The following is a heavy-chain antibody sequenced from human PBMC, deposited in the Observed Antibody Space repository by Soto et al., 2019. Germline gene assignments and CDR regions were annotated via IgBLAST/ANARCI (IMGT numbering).Heavy chain of an antibody. Sequence: SETLSLTCAVSGGSISDISYCWGWIRQPPGKGLQWIGCMFYSGATYYNPSLKNRVTLSVDTSNNEFSLKLVSVTAPDTAVYYCARHKSGSDWLDPWGQGTLVTVSS. CDR1: GGSISDISYC. V-gene: IGHV4-39*01. CDR3: ARHKSGSDWLDP. CDR2: MFYSGAT. J-gene: IGHJ5*02. D-gene: IGHD2-15*01.